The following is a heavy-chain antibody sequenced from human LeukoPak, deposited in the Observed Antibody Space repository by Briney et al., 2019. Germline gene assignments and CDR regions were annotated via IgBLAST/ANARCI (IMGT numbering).Heavy chain of an antibody. CDR1: GYSISSGYY. Sequence: TSETLSLTCTVSGYSISSGYYWGWIRQPPGKGLEWIGSIYYSGSTYHNSSLKSRVTISIDTSKNQFSLKLSSVTAADTAVYYCARDHGLFHMFDPWGQGTLVTVSS. D-gene: IGHD2-21*01. CDR2: IYYSGST. V-gene: IGHV4-38-2*02. CDR3: ARDHGLFHMFDP. J-gene: IGHJ5*02.